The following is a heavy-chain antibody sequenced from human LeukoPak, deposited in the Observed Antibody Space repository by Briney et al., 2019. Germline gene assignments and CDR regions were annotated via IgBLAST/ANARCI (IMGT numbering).Heavy chain of an antibody. D-gene: IGHD3-16*02. CDR1: GYTFTGYY. J-gene: IGHJ5*02. CDR2: INPNSGGT. V-gene: IGHV1-2*02. CDR3: ARDCSRGYYDYIWGSYHYNWFDP. Sequence: ASVKVSCKASGYTFTGYYIHWVRQAPGQGLEWMGWINPNSGGTNYAQKFQGRVTMTRDTSISTAYMELSRLRSDDTAVYYCARDCSRGYYDYIWGSYHYNWFDPWGQGTLVTVSS.